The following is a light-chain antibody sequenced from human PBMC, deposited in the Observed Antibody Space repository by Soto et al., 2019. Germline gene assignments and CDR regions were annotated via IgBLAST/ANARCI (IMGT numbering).Light chain of an antibody. CDR3: QQYNFWPLT. CDR2: GAS. Sequence: EIVFAQSPGTLTLSAGEIATVSCMASQTVRGIYLAWYQQKPGQAPRLLIYGASTRATGIPARFGGSGSGTGFTLTITSLQSEDFAVYYCQQYNFWPLTFGGGTKVDNK. V-gene: IGKV3-15*01. J-gene: IGKJ4*01. CDR1: QTVRGIY.